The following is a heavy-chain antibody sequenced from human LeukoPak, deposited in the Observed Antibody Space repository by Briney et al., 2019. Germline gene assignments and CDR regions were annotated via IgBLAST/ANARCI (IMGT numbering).Heavy chain of an antibody. J-gene: IGHJ6*02. CDR3: AKDVQSTPYSSYGMDV. V-gene: IGHV3-30*18. D-gene: IGHD2-15*01. CDR2: ISYDGSRN. Sequence: GRSLRLSCAASGFTFSTYDMHWVRQAPGKGLEWVAVISYDGSRNYYADSVKGRFTISRDNSKNTLYLQMNSLRAEDTAIYYCAKDVQSTPYSSYGMDVWGQGTTVTVSS. CDR1: GFTFSTYD.